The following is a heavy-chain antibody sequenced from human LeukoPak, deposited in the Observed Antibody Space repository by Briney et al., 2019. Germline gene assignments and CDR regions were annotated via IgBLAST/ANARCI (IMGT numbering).Heavy chain of an antibody. V-gene: IGHV4-39*01. D-gene: IGHD2-21*01. CDR2: IHYTGST. CDR3: ARGGGGAPVCYC. CDR1: GVSISSNKCT. Sequence: SETLSLTCTVSGVSISSNKCTSGWIRQPPGKGLEWIGNIHYTGSTYYNPSLKSRVTISVDTSSNECSLKLSSVTAADTAVYCCARGGGGAPVCYCWGQGTLVTVSS. J-gene: IGHJ4*02.